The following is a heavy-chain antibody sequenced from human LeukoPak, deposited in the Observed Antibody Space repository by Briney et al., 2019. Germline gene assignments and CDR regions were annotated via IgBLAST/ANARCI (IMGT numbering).Heavy chain of an antibody. V-gene: IGHV4-4*07. D-gene: IGHD6-19*01. CDR3: ASISIAVAGHGAFDI. CDR2: IHVSGTT. Sequence: SETLSLTCTVSGDSISDYYWTWIRQPAEQGREWIGHIHVSGTTNYNPSLRGRVTMSVDTSKRQFSLKLNSVTAADTAVYYCASISIAVAGHGAFDIWGQGTMVTVSP. J-gene: IGHJ3*02. CDR1: GDSISDYY.